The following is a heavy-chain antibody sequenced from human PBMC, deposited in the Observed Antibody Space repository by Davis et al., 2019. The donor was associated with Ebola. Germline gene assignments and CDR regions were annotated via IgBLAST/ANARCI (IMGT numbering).Heavy chain of an antibody. CDR1: GGSISSGGYS. D-gene: IGHD4-17*01. Sequence: SETLSLTCAVSGGSISSGGYSWSWIRQPPGKGLEWIGYIYHSGSTYYNPSLKSRITISVDTSKNQFSLKLSSVTAADTAVYYCARLPHGDYGMDVWGQGTTVTVSS. CDR3: ARLPHGDYGMDV. CDR2: IYHSGST. J-gene: IGHJ6*02. V-gene: IGHV4-30-2*01.